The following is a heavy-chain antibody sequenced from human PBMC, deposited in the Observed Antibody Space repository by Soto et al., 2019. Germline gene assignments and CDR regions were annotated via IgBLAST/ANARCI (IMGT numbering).Heavy chain of an antibody. Sequence: GESLKISCKGSGYSFTSYWIGWVRQMPGKGLEWMGIIYPGDSDTRYSPSFQGQVTISADKSISTAYLQWSSLKASDTAMYYCARHYASRRDTAMVTPYYYYGMDAWGQGTKVTVSS. CDR1: GYSFTSYW. CDR2: IYPGDSDT. CDR3: ARHYASRRDTAMVTPYYYYGMDA. D-gene: IGHD5-18*01. V-gene: IGHV5-51*01. J-gene: IGHJ6*02.